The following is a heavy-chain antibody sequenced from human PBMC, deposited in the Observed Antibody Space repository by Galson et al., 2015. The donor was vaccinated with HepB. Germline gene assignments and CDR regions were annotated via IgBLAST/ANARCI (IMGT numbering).Heavy chain of an antibody. V-gene: IGHV6-1*01. CDR2: TYYRSKWYN. Sequence: CAISGDSVSSKSAAWNWIRQSPSRGLEWLGRTYYRSKWYNDYAVSVKSRITINPDTSENQFSLQLNSVTPEDTAVYYCARDLGFAHDYWGQGTLVTVSS. D-gene: IGHD1-26*01. J-gene: IGHJ4*02. CDR3: ARDLGFAHDY. CDR1: GDSVSSKSAA.